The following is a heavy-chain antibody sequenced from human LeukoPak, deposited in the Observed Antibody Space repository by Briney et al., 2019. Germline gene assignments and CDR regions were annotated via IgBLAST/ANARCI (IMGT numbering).Heavy chain of an antibody. CDR3: AREVVGYYNYMDV. V-gene: IGHV4-39*07. CDR2: IYYSGST. J-gene: IGHJ6*03. CDR1: GGSISSSSYY. D-gene: IGHD1-26*01. Sequence: SETLSLTCTVSGGSISSSSYYWGWIRQPPGKGLEWIGSIYYSGSTYYNPSLKSRVTISLDTSKNQFSLKLTSVTAADTAVYYCAREVVGYYNYMDVWGKGTTVTVSS.